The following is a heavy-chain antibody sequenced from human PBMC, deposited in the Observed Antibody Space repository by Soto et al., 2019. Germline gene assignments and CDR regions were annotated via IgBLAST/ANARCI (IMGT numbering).Heavy chain of an antibody. V-gene: IGHV3-23*01. CDR3: AKEYEYSSGWERIDY. D-gene: IGHD6-19*01. Sequence: EVQLLESGGGLVQPGGSLRLSCAASGFTFSSYAMSWVRQAPGKGLEWVSASGSGGSTYYADSVKGRFTISRDNSKNTRYLQMNSLRAEDTAVYYCAKEYEYSSGWERIDYWGQGTLVTVSS. J-gene: IGHJ4*02. CDR2: SGSGGST. CDR1: GFTFSSYA.